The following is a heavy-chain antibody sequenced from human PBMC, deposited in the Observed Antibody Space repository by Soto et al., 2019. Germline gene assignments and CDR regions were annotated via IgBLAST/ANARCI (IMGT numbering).Heavy chain of an antibody. V-gene: IGHV1-69*02. CDR2: IIPILGIA. Sequence: QVQLVQSGAEVKKPGSSVKVSCKASGGTFSSYTISWVRQAPGQGLEWMGRIIPILGIANYAQKFQGRVTSTAGKSSGRTYLELRSLGSGDTAVDYGAGRGGESTVPPWAMYWGQGTLVTVSS. J-gene: IGHJ4*02. CDR3: AGRGGESTVPPWAMY. CDR1: GGTFSSYT. D-gene: IGHD4-17*01.